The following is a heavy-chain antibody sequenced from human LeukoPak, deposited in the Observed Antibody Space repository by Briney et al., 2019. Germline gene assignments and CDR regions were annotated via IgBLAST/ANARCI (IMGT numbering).Heavy chain of an antibody. V-gene: IGHV4-39*07. CDR2: IYSSGST. J-gene: IGHJ3*02. CDR3: ARSDGYGLVDI. D-gene: IGHD3-10*01. Sequence: SETLSLTCSVSGASISSGSNYCGWIRPPPGKTLEWIGSIYSSGSTYYNSSLQSRVIIIIATPKNHFSLTRSSVTAADTAVYYCARSDGYGLVDIWGQGAMVTVSS. CDR1: GASISSGSNY.